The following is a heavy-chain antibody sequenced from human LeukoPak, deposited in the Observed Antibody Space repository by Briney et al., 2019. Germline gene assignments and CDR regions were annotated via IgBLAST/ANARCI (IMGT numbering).Heavy chain of an antibody. CDR1: GFTFDDYA. D-gene: IGHD3-10*01. Sequence: GGSLRLSCAASGFTFDDYAMHWVRQAPGKGLEWVSGISWNSGSIGYADSVKGRFTISRDNAKNSLYLQMNSLRAEDTALYYCAKVAYGSGSYEDYWGQGTLVTVSS. J-gene: IGHJ4*02. CDR3: AKVAYGSGSYEDY. V-gene: IGHV3-9*01. CDR2: ISWNSGSI.